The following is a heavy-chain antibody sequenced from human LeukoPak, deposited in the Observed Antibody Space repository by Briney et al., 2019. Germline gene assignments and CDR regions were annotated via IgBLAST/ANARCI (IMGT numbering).Heavy chain of an antibody. CDR2: INANSGGT. CDR3: ARDSVRYFDWFEYYSYMDV. J-gene: IGHJ6*03. Sequence: GAPVKVSCKASLCTFSRYAISWVRQAPGQGLGWMGWINANSGGTNYAQKLHGRATMTSDTSISTAYMELSRLRSDDTAVYYCARDSVRYFDWFEYYSYMDVWGKGTTVTVSS. CDR1: LCTFSRYA. V-gene: IGHV1-2*02. D-gene: IGHD3-9*01.